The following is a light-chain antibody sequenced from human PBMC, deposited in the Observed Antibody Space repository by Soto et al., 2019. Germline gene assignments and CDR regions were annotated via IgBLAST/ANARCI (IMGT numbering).Light chain of an antibody. J-gene: IGKJ1*01. CDR1: QSISGA. CDR3: QHYNSYSEA. V-gene: IGKV3D-15*01. Sequence: PGGRATLSCRASQSISGALAWYQQKPGQAPRLLIYGASSRATGIPDRFSGSGSGTEFTLTISSLQPDDFATYYCQHYNSYSEAFGQGTKVDIK. CDR2: GAS.